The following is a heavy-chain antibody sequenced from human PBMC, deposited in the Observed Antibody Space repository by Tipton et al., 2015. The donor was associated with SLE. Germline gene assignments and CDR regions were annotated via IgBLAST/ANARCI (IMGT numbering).Heavy chain of an antibody. D-gene: IGHD6-6*01. CDR3: ARVTYSSSEGY. V-gene: IGHV3-21*01. Sequence: SLRLSCAASGFTFSSYWIHWVRQAPGKGLVWISSMGTNDRSIHYADSVKGRFTISRDNAKNSLFLQMNSLRAEDTAVYYCARVTYSSSEGYWGQGTLVTVSS. CDR1: GFTFSSYW. CDR2: MGTNDRSI. J-gene: IGHJ4*02.